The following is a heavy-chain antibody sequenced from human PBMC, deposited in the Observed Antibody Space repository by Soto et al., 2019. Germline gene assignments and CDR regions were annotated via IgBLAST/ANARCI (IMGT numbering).Heavy chain of an antibody. J-gene: IGHJ4*02. V-gene: IGHV3-23*01. CDR2: ISGSGATT. D-gene: IGHD2-15*01. CDR3: TKAYQSGGCSSGGSFPPDS. Sequence: EVQLLESGGGSVQPGGSLRLSCAASGFTFSNFAMTWVRQAPGKGLEWVSSISGSGATTHYADSVKGRFTISRDNSKNTLFRQKSSGGAGDRALYSGTKAYQSGGCSSGGSFPPDSWGQGPPATVSS. CDR1: GFTFSNFA.